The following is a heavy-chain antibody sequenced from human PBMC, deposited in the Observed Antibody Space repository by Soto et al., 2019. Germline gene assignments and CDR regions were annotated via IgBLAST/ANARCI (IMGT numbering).Heavy chain of an antibody. CDR1: GYSISSGYY. CDR2: IYHSGST. V-gene: IGHV4-38-2*02. Sequence: SETLSLTCAVSGYSISSGYYWGWIRQPPGKGLEWIGSIYHSGSTYYNPSLKRRVTISVDTSKNQFSLKLSSVTAADTAVYYCARDKAVVTATQNNNWFDPWGQGTLVTVSS. D-gene: IGHD2-21*02. J-gene: IGHJ5*02. CDR3: ARDKAVVTATQNNNWFDP.